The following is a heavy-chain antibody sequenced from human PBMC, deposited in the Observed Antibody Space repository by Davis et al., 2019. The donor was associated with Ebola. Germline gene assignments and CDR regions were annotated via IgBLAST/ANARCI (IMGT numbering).Heavy chain of an antibody. CDR1: GYTFTSSG. CDR2: ISAYNGNT. V-gene: IGHV1-18*01. D-gene: IGHD4-17*01. Sequence: ASVTVSCKASGYTFTSSGISWVRQAPGQGLEWMGWISAYNGNTNYAQKLQGRVTMTTDTSTSTAYMELRSLRPDDTAVYYCAREDYGDYSVDYWGQGTLVTVSS. CDR3: AREDYGDYSVDY. J-gene: IGHJ4*02.